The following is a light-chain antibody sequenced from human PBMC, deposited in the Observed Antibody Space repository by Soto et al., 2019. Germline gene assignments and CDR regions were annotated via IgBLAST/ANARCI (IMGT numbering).Light chain of an antibody. Sequence: ETVLTQSPGTVSLSPGERATLSCPTSQNGSSNSLAWYQQNPGQAPRLLIDGVFNRATGVPDRFSGSGSGTDFTLTSSGLEPEDSAVYYRQHKEGAPRTFGQGAKLEI. CDR1: QNGSSNS. J-gene: IGKJ2*01. V-gene: IGKV3-20*01. CDR3: QHKEGAPRT. CDR2: GVF.